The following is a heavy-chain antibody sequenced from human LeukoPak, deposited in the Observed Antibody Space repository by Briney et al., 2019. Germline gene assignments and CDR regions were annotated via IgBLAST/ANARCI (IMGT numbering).Heavy chain of an antibody. D-gene: IGHD6-13*01. CDR1: GFTLSNYA. Sequence: SGGSLRLSCAASGFTLSNYAMHWVRQAPDKGLEWVAVIRYDGSDKFYADSVKGRFTISRDNSKNTLYLQMNTLRGEDTAVYYCAREISAAAARFDYWGQGTLVTVSS. CDR3: AREISAAAARFDY. J-gene: IGHJ4*02. CDR2: IRYDGSDK. V-gene: IGHV3-33*01.